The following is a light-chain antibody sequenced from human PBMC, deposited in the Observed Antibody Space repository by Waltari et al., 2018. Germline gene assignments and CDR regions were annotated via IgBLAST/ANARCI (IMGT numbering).Light chain of an antibody. CDR2: QVS. CDR1: QSLVFSDGNTY. CDR3: MQGSYWPFT. Sequence: EVVMTQSPLSLPVTLGQPASISCRSSQSLVFSDGNTYLNWFQQRPGQSPRRLIYQVSNRDAGVPDRFGGSGSGTDFTLKISRVEAEDVGVYYCMQGSYWPFTFGPGTKVDIK. J-gene: IGKJ3*01. V-gene: IGKV2-30*01.